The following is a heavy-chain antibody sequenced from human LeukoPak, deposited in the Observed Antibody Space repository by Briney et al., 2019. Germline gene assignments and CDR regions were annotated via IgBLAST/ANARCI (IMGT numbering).Heavy chain of an antibody. Sequence: GGSLRLSCAASGFTFSSYGMHWVRQAPGKGLEWVAFIRYDGSNKYYADSVKGRFTISRDNSKKTLYLQMNSLRAEDTAVYYCARGMRLVRGLMFDYWGQGTLVTVSS. CDR1: GFTFSSYG. CDR3: ARGMRLVRGLMFDY. V-gene: IGHV3-30*02. J-gene: IGHJ4*02. CDR2: IRYDGSNK. D-gene: IGHD3-10*01.